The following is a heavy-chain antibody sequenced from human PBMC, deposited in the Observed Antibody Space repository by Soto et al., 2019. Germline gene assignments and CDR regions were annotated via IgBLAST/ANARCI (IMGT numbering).Heavy chain of an antibody. CDR3: ANGVSQYTPLALFDY. J-gene: IGHJ4*02. Sequence: EVQLLESGGGLVRPGGSLRLSCAASGFTFSSYAMSWVRQAPGKGLEWVSTISGSDGRTYSTDSVKGRFTISRDNSRNTAYLQVNSLRVEDTAVYYCANGVSQYTPLALFDYWGRGTLVTVSS. D-gene: IGHD5-18*01. V-gene: IGHV3-23*01. CDR2: ISGSDGRT. CDR1: GFTFSSYA.